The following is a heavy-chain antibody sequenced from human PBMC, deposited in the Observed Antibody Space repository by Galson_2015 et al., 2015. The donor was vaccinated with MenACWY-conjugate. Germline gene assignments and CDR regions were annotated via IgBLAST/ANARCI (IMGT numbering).Heavy chain of an antibody. V-gene: IGHV3-23*01. CDR2: ISGSGGSP. J-gene: IGHJ3*01. CDR1: GFTFSTYA. CDR3: AKQRGTYGGDAFDV. Sequence: SLRLSCAASGFTFSTYAMTWVRQAPGKGLEWVSTISGSGGSPYYADSVTGRFTVSRDNSKNTLYLQMNSLRADDTAVYYCAKQRGTYGGDAFDVWGQGTMVTVSS. D-gene: IGHD1-26*01.